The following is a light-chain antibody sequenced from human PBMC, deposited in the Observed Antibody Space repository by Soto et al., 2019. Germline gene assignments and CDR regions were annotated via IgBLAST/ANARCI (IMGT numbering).Light chain of an antibody. CDR2: LEGSGSY. J-gene: IGLJ3*02. Sequence: QSVLTQSSSASASLGSSVKLTCTLSSWHSSYIIAWHQQQPGKAPRYLMKLEGSGSYNKGSGVPDRFSGSSSGADRYLTISIRQFEGEADYVCETWDSNTHTVFGGGTKLTVL. CDR1: SWHSSYI. V-gene: IGLV4-60*02. CDR3: ETWDSNTHTV.